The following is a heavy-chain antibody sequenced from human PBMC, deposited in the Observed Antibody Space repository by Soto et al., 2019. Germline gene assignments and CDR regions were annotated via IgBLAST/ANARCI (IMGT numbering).Heavy chain of an antibody. V-gene: IGHV4-34*01. Sequence: QVQLQQWGAGLLKPSETLSLTCAVYGGSFSGYYWSWIRQPPGKGLEWIGEINHSGSTNYNPSLKSRVTISVDTSKNQFSLKLSSVTAADTAVYYCARVPSDFWSGYPLGWFDPWGQGTLVTVSS. CDR3: ARVPSDFWSGYPLGWFDP. D-gene: IGHD3-3*01. J-gene: IGHJ5*02. CDR1: GGSFSGYY. CDR2: INHSGST.